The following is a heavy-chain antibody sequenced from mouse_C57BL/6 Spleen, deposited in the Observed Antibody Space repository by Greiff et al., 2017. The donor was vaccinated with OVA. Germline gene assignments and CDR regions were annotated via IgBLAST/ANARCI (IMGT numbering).Heavy chain of an antibody. J-gene: IGHJ4*01. Sequence: VQLVESGAELARPGASVKLSCKASGYTFTSYGISWVKQRTGQGLEWIGEIYPRSGNTYYNEKFKGKATLTADKSSSTAYMELRSLTSEDSAVYFCANYYGSRDAMDYWGQGTSVTVSS. CDR1: GYTFTSYG. D-gene: IGHD1-1*01. CDR2: IYPRSGNT. V-gene: IGHV1-81*01. CDR3: ANYYGSRDAMDY.